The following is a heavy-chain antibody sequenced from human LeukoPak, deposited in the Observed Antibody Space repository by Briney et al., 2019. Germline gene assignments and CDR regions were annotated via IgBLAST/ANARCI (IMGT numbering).Heavy chain of an antibody. CDR3: ARDRTVVRGVISWFDP. CDR1: GFTFSSYS. V-gene: IGHV3-48*04. D-gene: IGHD3-10*01. J-gene: IGHJ5*02. Sequence: GGSLRLSCAASGFTFSSYSMNWVRQAPGKGLEWVSYISSSTIYYADSVKGRFTISRDNAKNSLYLQMNSLRAEDTAVYYCARDRTVVRGVISWFDPWGQGTLVTVSS. CDR2: ISSSTI.